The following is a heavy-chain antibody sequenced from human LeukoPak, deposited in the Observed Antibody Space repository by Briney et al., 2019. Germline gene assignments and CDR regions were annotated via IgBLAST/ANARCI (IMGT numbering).Heavy chain of an antibody. J-gene: IGHJ5*02. CDR1: GYTFTGYY. V-gene: IGHV1-2*02. CDR3: ARGRFGEWDNWFDP. CDR2: INPNRCAT. Sequence: SVKVSCQASGYTFTGYYIHWVRQAPGQGLEWMALINPNRCATNYVQKFQGRVSMTRDTSISTAYMALSRLTSYDTAVYFCARGRFGEWDNWFDPWGQGTLVTVSS. D-gene: IGHD3-10*01.